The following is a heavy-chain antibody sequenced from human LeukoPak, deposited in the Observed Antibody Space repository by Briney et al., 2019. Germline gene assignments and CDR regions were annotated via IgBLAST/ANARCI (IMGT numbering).Heavy chain of an antibody. Sequence: GGSLTLSCAASGFTFSSYSMNWVRQAPGKGLEWVSSISSSSSYIYYADSVKGRFTISRDNATNSLHTQMNSLSAEDTAVYYCARDEASRYYYDSSGYCIYWGQGTLVTVSS. CDR3: ARDEASRYYYDSSGYCIY. V-gene: IGHV3-21*01. D-gene: IGHD3-22*01. CDR2: ISSSSSYI. J-gene: IGHJ4*02. CDR1: GFTFSSYS.